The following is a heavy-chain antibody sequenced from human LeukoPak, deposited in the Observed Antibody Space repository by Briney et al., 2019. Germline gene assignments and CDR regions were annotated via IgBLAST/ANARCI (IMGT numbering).Heavy chain of an antibody. Sequence: ASETLSLTCAVYGGSFSGYYWSWIRQPPGKGLEWIGEINHSGSTNYNPSLKSRVTISVDTSKNQFSLKLSSVTAADTAVYYCARLSSSWYQDWYFDLWGRGTLVTVSS. J-gene: IGHJ2*01. CDR3: ARLSSSWYQDWYFDL. D-gene: IGHD6-13*01. CDR2: INHSGST. V-gene: IGHV4-34*01. CDR1: GGSFSGYY.